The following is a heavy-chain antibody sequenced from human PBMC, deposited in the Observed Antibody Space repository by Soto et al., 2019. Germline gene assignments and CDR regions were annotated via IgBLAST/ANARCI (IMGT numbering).Heavy chain of an antibody. V-gene: IGHV3-30*18. CDR3: AKDLGGIAVAGTGGGMDV. J-gene: IGHJ6*02. D-gene: IGHD6-19*01. CDR2: ISYDGSNK. CDR1: GFTFSSYG. Sequence: QVQLVESGGGVVQPGRSLRLSCAASGFTFSSYGMHWVRQAPGKGLEWVAVISYDGSNKYYADSVKGRFTISRDNSKNTLYLQMNSLRAEDTAVYYCAKDLGGIAVAGTGGGMDVWGQGTTVTVSS.